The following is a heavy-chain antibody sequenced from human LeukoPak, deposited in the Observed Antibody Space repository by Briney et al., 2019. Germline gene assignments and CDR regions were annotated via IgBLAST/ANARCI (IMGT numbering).Heavy chain of an antibody. Sequence: SETLSLTYTVSGYSISSGYYWGWIRQPPGKGREWIGSIDHSGSTYYNPSLKSRVTISVDTSKNQFSLKLSSVTAADTAVYYCARGWRTVTTPWGQGTLVTVSS. CDR3: ARGWRTVTTP. J-gene: IGHJ5*02. CDR1: GYSISSGYY. D-gene: IGHD4-11*01. CDR2: IDHSGST. V-gene: IGHV4-38-2*02.